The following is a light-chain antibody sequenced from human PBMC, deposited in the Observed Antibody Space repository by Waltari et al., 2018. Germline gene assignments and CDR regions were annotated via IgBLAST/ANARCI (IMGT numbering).Light chain of an antibody. CDR1: PSTTGPDSV. J-gene: IGLJ3*02. V-gene: IGLV1-40*01. Sequence: PVLTQPPTASWAPGQRVPISCTRTPSTTGPDSVVNWYQQLPGTAPKLLIFDNTNRPSGVPDRFSGSRSGTSASLAIAGLQAEDEADYYCQSYDSSLFGVFGGGTKLTVL. CDR3: QSYDSSLFGV. CDR2: DNT.